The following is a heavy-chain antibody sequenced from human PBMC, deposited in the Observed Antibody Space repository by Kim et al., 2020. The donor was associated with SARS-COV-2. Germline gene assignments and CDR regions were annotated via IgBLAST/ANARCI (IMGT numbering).Heavy chain of an antibody. D-gene: IGHD6-19*01. Sequence: ADSVKGRFTISGDNSKNTLYLQMNSLRAEDTAVYYCAKPPRGAVASSDYWGQGTLVTVSS. V-gene: IGHV3-23*01. CDR3: AKPPRGAVASSDY. J-gene: IGHJ4*02.